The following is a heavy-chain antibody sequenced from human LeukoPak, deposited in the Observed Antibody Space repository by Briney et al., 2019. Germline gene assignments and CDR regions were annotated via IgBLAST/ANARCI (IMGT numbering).Heavy chain of an antibody. CDR1: GGTFSSYA. V-gene: IGHV1-69*01. Sequence: SSVKVSCKASGGTFSSYAISWVRQAPGQGLEWMGGIIPIFGTANYAQKFQGRVTITADESTSTAYMELSSLRSEDTAVYYCARESYYDSSGYPPGAFDIWGQGTMVTVSS. CDR3: ARESYYDSSGYPPGAFDI. J-gene: IGHJ3*02. D-gene: IGHD3-22*01. CDR2: IIPIFGTA.